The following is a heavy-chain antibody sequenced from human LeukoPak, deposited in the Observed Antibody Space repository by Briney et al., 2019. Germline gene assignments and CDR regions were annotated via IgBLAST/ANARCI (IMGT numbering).Heavy chain of an antibody. CDR2: ISAYNGNT. V-gene: IGHV1-18*04. Sequence: ASVKVSCKASGYTFTSYGISWVRQAPGQGLEWMGWISAYNGNTNYAQKLQGRVTMTTDISTSTAYMELRSLRSDDTAVYYCARGIVVVPAAPPGVYYFDYWGQGTLVTVSS. J-gene: IGHJ4*02. CDR3: ARGIVVVPAAPPGVYYFDY. D-gene: IGHD2-2*01. CDR1: GYTFTSYG.